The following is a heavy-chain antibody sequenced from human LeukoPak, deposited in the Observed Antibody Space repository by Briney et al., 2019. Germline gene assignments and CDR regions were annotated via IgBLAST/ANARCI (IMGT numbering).Heavy chain of an antibody. CDR3: ARPVGYCSGGSCYYFDY. V-gene: IGHV4-59*08. D-gene: IGHD2-15*01. J-gene: IGHJ4*02. CDR2: IYYSGST. Sequence: SEALSLTCTVSGGSISSYYWSWIRQPPGKGLEWIGYIYYSGSTNYNPSLKSRVTISVDTSKNQFSLKLSSVTAADTAVYYCARPVGYCSGGSCYYFDYWGQGTLVTVSS. CDR1: GGSISSYY.